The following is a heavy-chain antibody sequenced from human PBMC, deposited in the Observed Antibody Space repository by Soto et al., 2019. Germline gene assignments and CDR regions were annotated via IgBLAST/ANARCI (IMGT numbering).Heavy chain of an antibody. J-gene: IGHJ4*02. CDR1: GFIFSNAW. CDR3: TIDHPFFYDGCCYDH. CDR2: IKSKTDGGTS. D-gene: IGHD3-22*01. Sequence: EVQLVQSGGGLVRSGGSLRLSCAGSGFIFSNAWINWVRQAAGKGLEWVGRIKSKTDGGTSDYAEPVKGRFTISRDDSKNTVYLQMDSLRSEDTALYYCTIDHPFFYDGCCYDHWGQGALVSVSS. V-gene: IGHV3-15*07.